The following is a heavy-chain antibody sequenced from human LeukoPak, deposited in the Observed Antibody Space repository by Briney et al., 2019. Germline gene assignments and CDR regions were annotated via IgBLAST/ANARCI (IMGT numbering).Heavy chain of an antibody. D-gene: IGHD4-11*01. V-gene: IGHV3-23*01. J-gene: IGHJ6*03. CDR1: GFTFSSYA. Sequence: GGSLRLSCAASGFTFSSYAMSWVRQAPGKGLEWVSVISSSGVNTYYADSVKGRFTISRDNSKNTMYLQMNSLRAEDTAVYYCATYSNRRYYYYYMDVWGKGTTVTVSS. CDR2: ISSSGVNT. CDR3: ATYSNRRYYYYYMDV.